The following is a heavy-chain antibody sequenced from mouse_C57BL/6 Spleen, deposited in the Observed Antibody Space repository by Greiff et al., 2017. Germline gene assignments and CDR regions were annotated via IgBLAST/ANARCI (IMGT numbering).Heavy chain of an antibody. D-gene: IGHD3-2*02. V-gene: IGHV1-66*01. Sequence: VQLQQSGPELVKPGASVKISCKASGYSFTSYYIHWVKQRPGQGLEWIGWIYPGSGNTKYNEKFKGKATLTADTSSSTAYLQLSSLTSEDSAVYYCAREDSSGSVRFAYWGQGTLVTVSA. CDR3: AREDSSGSVRFAY. J-gene: IGHJ3*01. CDR2: IYPGSGNT. CDR1: GYSFTSYY.